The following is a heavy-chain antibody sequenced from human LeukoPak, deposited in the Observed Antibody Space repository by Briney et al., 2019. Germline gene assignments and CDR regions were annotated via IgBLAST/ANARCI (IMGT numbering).Heavy chain of an antibody. D-gene: IGHD2-2*02. Sequence: GGSLRLSCAASGFTFSRSWMHWLRHAPGKGLVCVSRIDNYGSSTNYADSVKGLFTMSRDNAKHTLYLQMNSLRAEDTAVYYRARASDIVVVPGAIPIDYWGQGTLVTVSS. V-gene: IGHV3-74*01. CDR1: GFTFSRSW. CDR3: ARASDIVVVPGAIPIDY. J-gene: IGHJ4*02. CDR2: IDNYGSST.